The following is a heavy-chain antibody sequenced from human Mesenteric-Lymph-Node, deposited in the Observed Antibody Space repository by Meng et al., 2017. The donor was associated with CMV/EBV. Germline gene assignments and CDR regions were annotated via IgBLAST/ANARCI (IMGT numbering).Heavy chain of an antibody. CDR1: GFTFSSYA. Sequence: GGSLRLSCAASGFTFSSYAMHWVRQAPGKGLEWVASIRYDGSNKYYADSVKGRFTISRDNSKNTLYRQMNSLRAEDTAVYYCASLDTLVVPAEDAFDIWGQGTMVTVSS. J-gene: IGHJ3*02. CDR3: ASLDTLVVPAEDAFDI. V-gene: IGHV3-30*02. CDR2: IRYDGSNK. D-gene: IGHD2-2*01.